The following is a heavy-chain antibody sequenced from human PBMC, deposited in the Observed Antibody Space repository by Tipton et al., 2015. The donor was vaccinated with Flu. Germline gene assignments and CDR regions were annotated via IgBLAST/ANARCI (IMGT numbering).Heavy chain of an antibody. V-gene: IGHV3-48*03. CDR1: GFTFSSYE. Sequence: SLRLSCAASGFTFSSYEMNWVRQAPGKGLEWVSYISSSGSTIYYADSVKGRFTISRDNAKNSLYLQMNSLRAEDTAVYYCARHGPNNWFDPWGQGTLVTVSS. J-gene: IGHJ5*02. CDR2: ISSSGSTI. CDR3: ARHGPNNWFDP.